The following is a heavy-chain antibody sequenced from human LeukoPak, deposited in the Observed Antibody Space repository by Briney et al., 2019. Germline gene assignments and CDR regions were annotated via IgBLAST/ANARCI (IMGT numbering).Heavy chain of an antibody. V-gene: IGHV3-21*06. J-gene: IGHJ1*01. Sequence: GGSLRLSCAASGFTFSSYAMTWVRQAPGKGLEWISSMSSGGSYIYYADSVRGRFTISRDNAKDSQFLLMNSLRVEDTAVYYCARGRPTGSSRRFVVQWGQGTLVTVSS. CDR3: ARGRPTGSSRRFVVQ. CDR1: GFTFSSYA. CDR2: MSSGGSYI. D-gene: IGHD2-15*01.